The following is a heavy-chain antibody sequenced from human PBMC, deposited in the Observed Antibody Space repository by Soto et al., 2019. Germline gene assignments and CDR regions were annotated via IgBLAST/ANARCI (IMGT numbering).Heavy chain of an antibody. CDR3: AREEAIDYYDGSGKPRGDNWFDP. J-gene: IGHJ5*02. Sequence: SETLSLTCTVSGGSISSGGYYWSWIRQHPGKGLEWIGYIYYSGSTYYNPSLKSRVTISVDTSKNQFSLKLSSVTAADTAVYYCAREEAIDYYDGSGKPRGDNWFDPWGQGTLVTVPQ. D-gene: IGHD3-22*01. CDR1: GGSISSGGYY. CDR2: IYYSGST. V-gene: IGHV4-31*03.